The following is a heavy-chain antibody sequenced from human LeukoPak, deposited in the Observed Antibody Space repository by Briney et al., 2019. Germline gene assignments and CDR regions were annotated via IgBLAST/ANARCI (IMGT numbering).Heavy chain of an antibody. Sequence: TGESLRLSCAASGFTFRTYWMHWVRQAPGKGLVWVSHSNSDGSTTSYADSVKGRFTISRDNAKNTLYLQMNSLRAEDTAVYYCARDLKGPVNDVFDIWGQGTMVTVSS. CDR3: ARDLKGPVNDVFDI. CDR2: SNSDGSTT. V-gene: IGHV3-74*01. J-gene: IGHJ3*02. D-gene: IGHD4-23*01. CDR1: GFTFRTYW.